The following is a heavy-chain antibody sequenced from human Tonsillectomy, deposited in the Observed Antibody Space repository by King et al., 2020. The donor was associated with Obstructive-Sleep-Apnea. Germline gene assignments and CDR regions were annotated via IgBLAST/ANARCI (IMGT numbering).Heavy chain of an antibody. CDR1: GFTVSSNY. CDR2: IYSGGST. D-gene: IGHD6-19*01. V-gene: IGHV3-66*01. Sequence: VQLVESGGGLVQPGGSLRLSCAASGFTVSSNYMSWVRQAPGKGLEGVSIIYSGGSTYYADSVKGRFTISRDNSKNTLYLQMNSLRAEDTAVYYCASSHSSGWYSFDFWGQGTLVTVSS. J-gene: IGHJ4*02. CDR3: ASSHSSGWYSFDF.